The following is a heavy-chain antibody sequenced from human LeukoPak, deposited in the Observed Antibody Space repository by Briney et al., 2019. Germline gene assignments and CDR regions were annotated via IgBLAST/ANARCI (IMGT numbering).Heavy chain of an antibody. V-gene: IGHV4-34*01. Sequence: SETLSLTCAVYGGSFSGYYWSWIRQPPGKGLELIGEINHSGSTNYNPSLKSRVTISVDTSKNQFSLKLSSVTAADTAVYYCARGRICSGGSCYSWGGYYYYYMDVWGKGTTVTVSS. J-gene: IGHJ6*03. CDR1: GGSFSGYY. D-gene: IGHD2-15*01. CDR2: INHSGST. CDR3: ARGRICSGGSCYSWGGYYYYYMDV.